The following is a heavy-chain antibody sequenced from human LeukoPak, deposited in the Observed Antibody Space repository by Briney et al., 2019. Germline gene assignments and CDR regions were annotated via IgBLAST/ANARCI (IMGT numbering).Heavy chain of an antibody. CDR3: ARQSPQLVRPYYYYGMDV. CDR2: INSDGSST. D-gene: IGHD6-13*01. Sequence: GGSLRLSCAASGFTFSSYWMHWVRQAPGKGLVWVSRINSDGSSTSYADSVKGRFTISRDNAKNTLYLQMNSLRAEDTAVYYCARQSPQLVRPYYYYGMDVWGQGTTVTVSS. CDR1: GFTFSSYW. J-gene: IGHJ6*02. V-gene: IGHV3-74*01.